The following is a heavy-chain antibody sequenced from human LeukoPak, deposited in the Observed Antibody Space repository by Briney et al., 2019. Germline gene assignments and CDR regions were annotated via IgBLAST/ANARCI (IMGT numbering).Heavy chain of an antibody. J-gene: IGHJ6*04. V-gene: IGHV4-59*01. CDR3: ARWQQWLVPTQGMDV. D-gene: IGHD6-19*01. CDR2: IYYSGST. CDR1: GGSISSYY. Sequence: SETLSLTCTVSGGSISSYYWSWIRQPPGKGLEGSGYIYYSGSTNYNPSLKSRVTISVDTSKNQFSLKLSSVTAADTAVYYCARWQQWLVPTQGMDVWGKGTTVTVSS.